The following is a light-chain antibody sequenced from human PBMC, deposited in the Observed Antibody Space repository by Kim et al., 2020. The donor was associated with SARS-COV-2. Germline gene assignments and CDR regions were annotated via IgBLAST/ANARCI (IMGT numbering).Light chain of an antibody. CDR3: QQYKSYPLT. V-gene: IGKV1-16*01. CDR2: GAS. CDR1: QGVAKE. J-gene: IGKJ4*01. Sequence: ASVGDRVTITCRASQGVAKELAWFQQEPGKAPKSLIYGASSLQRGVPSRFSGSGSGTEFTLTITSLQPEDFATYFCQQYKSYPLTFGGGTKVDIK.